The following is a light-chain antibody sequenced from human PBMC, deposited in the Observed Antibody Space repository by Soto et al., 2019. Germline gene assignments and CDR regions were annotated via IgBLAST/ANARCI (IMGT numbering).Light chain of an antibody. CDR2: EVS. V-gene: IGLV2-14*01. CDR3: SSYASGTTLVL. CDR1: INDIGAYNF. J-gene: IGLJ2*01. Sequence: QSALIQPASVSGSPGQSITISCTGTINDIGAYNFVSWYRQHPGKAPKVIIYEVSKRPSGTSNRFSGAKSGNAASLTITGLQAEDEGLYYCSSYASGTTLVLFGGGTQLTVL.